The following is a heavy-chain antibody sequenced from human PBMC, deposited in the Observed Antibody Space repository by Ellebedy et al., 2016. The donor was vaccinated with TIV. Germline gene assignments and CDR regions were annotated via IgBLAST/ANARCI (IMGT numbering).Heavy chain of an antibody. V-gene: IGHV3-64*01. Sequence: GESLKISCAASGFTFSSYAMSWVRQAPGKGLEYVSAISSNGGSTYYANSVKGRFTISRDNSKNTLYLQMNSLRAEDTAVYYCARATLGFDYWGQGALVTVSS. CDR3: ARATLGFDY. D-gene: IGHD1-26*01. CDR2: ISSNGGST. CDR1: GFTFSSYA. J-gene: IGHJ4*02.